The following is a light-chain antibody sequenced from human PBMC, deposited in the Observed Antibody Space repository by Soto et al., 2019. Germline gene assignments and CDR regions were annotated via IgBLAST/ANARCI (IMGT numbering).Light chain of an antibody. V-gene: IGLV2-14*01. CDR3: SSYTSSSTYVV. Sequence: QSALTQPASVSGSPGQSITISCTGTSSDVGGYNYVSWYQQHPGKAPKLMIYDVSNWPSGVSNRFSGSKSGNTASLTISGLQAKDEADYHCSSYTSSSTYVVFGGGTKLTVL. CDR1: SSDVGGYNY. J-gene: IGLJ2*01. CDR2: DVS.